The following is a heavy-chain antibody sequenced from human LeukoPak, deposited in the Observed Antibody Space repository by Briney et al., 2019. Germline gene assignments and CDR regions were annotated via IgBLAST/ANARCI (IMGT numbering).Heavy chain of an antibody. CDR3: AREGLNYDILTGYWNGGFDY. Sequence: PGGSLRLSCAASGFTVSSNYMSWVRQAPGTGLEWVSVIYSGVSTYYADSVKGRFTISRDNSKNTLYLQMNSLRAEDTAVYYCAREGLNYDILTGYWNGGFDYWGQGTLVTVSS. D-gene: IGHD3-9*01. V-gene: IGHV3-53*01. CDR2: IYSGVST. J-gene: IGHJ4*02. CDR1: GFTVSSNY.